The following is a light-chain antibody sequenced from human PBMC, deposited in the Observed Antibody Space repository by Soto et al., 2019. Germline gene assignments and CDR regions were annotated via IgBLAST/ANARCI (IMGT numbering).Light chain of an antibody. V-gene: IGLV1-44*01. CDR2: SNS. CDR3: GVGDDSVNSRYF. CDR1: SSNIGSNS. J-gene: IGLJ1*01. Sequence: QSVLTQPPSASGTPGQRVTISCSGSSSNIGSNSVNWYQQVPGTAPKILIYSNSQRPSGVPDRFSGSKSGTSASLAISGLQFEDEADYSCGVGDDSVNSRYFFETGTKFPVL.